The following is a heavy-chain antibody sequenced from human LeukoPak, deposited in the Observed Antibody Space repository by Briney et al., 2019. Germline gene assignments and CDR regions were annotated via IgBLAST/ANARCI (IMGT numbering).Heavy chain of an antibody. CDR3: ARTYYYGSGSDY. CDR2: IYYSGST. J-gene: IGHJ4*02. CDR1: GGSISSYY. V-gene: IGHV4-59*01. Sequence: SETLSLTCSVSGGSISSYYWSWIRQPPGKGLEWIGYIYYSGSTNYNPSLKSRVTISVDTSKNQFSLKLSSVTAADTAVYYCARTYYYGSGSDYWGQGTLVTVSS. D-gene: IGHD3-10*01.